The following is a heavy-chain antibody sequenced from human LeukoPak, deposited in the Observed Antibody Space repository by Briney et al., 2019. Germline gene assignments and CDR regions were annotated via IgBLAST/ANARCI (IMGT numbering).Heavy chain of an antibody. V-gene: IGHV3-23*01. CDR1: GFTFSSYA. Sequence: PGGSLRVSCAASGFTFSSYAMSWVRQARGKGLEWVSAISGSGGSTYYADSVKGRFTISRDNSKNTLYLQMNSLRAEDTAVYYCAKAPSFTIFGVVICFDYWGQGTLVTVSS. J-gene: IGHJ4*02. CDR2: ISGSGGST. D-gene: IGHD3-3*01. CDR3: AKAPSFTIFGVVICFDY.